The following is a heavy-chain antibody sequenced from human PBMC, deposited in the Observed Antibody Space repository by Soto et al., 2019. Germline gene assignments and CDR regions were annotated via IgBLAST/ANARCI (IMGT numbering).Heavy chain of an antibody. V-gene: IGHV4-61*01. Sequence: KPSETLSLTCTVSGGSVRSGSYYWSWIRQPPGKGLEWIGYFYYSGSTNYNPSLNSRVTISVDTSKNQFSLKVSSVIAADTAVYYCARDQVAAAFYYGMDVWGQGTTVTVSS. D-gene: IGHD6-13*01. J-gene: IGHJ6*02. CDR1: GGSVRSGSYY. CDR2: FYYSGST. CDR3: ARDQVAAAFYYGMDV.